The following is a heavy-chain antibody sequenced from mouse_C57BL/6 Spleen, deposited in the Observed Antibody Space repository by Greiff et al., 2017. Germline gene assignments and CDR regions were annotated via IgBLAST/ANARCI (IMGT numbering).Heavy chain of an antibody. V-gene: IGHV1-53*01. Sequence: VQLQQPGTELVKPGASVKLSCKASGYTFTSYWMHWVKQRPGQGLEWIGNINPSNGGTNYNEKFKSKATLTVDNTSSTTYMQLSSLTSEDSAVYYCARGGNYYGSSYWYFDVWGTGTTVTVSS. J-gene: IGHJ1*03. CDR3: ARGGNYYGSSYWYFDV. CDR1: GYTFTSYW. CDR2: INPSNGGT. D-gene: IGHD1-1*01.